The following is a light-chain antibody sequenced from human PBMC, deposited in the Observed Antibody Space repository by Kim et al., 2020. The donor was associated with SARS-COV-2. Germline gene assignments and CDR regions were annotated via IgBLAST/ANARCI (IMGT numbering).Light chain of an antibody. CDR2: DTG. CDR1: PGAVTSGHF. CDR3: LLSYSDSRV. Sequence: PGGTGTLTCDSRPGAVTSGHFPYWFQQKPGQAPRTLIYDTGNRHSWTPARFSGSLLGGKAALTLSAAQAEDEADYYCLLSYSDSRVFGGGTQLTVL. V-gene: IGLV7-46*01. J-gene: IGLJ2*01.